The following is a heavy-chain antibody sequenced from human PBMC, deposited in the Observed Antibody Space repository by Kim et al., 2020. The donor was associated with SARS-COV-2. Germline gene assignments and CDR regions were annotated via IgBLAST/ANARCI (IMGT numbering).Heavy chain of an antibody. Sequence: VDSVKGRFTISRDNAKNSLYLQMNSLRAEDTAVYYCVRVYGDYDYYFDYWGQGTLVTVSS. D-gene: IGHD4-17*01. V-gene: IGHV3-7*04. J-gene: IGHJ4*02. CDR3: VRVYGDYDYYFDY.